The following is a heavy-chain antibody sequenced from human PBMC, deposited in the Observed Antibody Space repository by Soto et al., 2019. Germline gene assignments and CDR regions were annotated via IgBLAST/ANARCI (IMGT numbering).Heavy chain of an antibody. CDR2: IGGSGSPI. D-gene: IGHD1-20*01. CDR3: ARDRGAPTTGITGVDY. Sequence: QVQLVDSGGGLAKPGGSLSLSCAASGFTFTDYYMSWIRQAPGRGLEWVAYIGGSGSPIYYTESVRGRFTISRDNSKRSVHLQMDSLRTDDTAVYYCARDRGAPTTGITGVDYWSQGALVTVSS. J-gene: IGHJ4*02. CDR1: GFTFTDYY. V-gene: IGHV3-11*01.